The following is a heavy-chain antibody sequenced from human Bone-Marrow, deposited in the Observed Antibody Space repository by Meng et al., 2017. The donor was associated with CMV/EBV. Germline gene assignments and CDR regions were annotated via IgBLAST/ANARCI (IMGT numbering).Heavy chain of an antibody. CDR3: VRKEYCSGGSCYSGIDY. D-gene: IGHD2-15*01. Sequence: ASVKVSCKASGGTFSSYAISWVRQAPGQGLEWMGWINPNSGGTNYAQKFQGRVTMTRDTSISTAYMELSRLRSDDTAVYYCVRKEYCSGGSCYSGIDYWGQGTLVTVSS. V-gene: IGHV1-2*02. CDR2: INPNSGGT. CDR1: GGTFSSYA. J-gene: IGHJ4*02.